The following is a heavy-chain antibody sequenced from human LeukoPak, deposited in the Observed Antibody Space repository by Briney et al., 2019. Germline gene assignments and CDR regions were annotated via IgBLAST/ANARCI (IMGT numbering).Heavy chain of an antibody. Sequence: GGSLRLSCAASGFTFSNYAMTWVRQAPGKGLEWVSSISGSGGSTYYAASVKGRFTISRDNSKNTLYLQMNSLRAEDTAVYYCARDRVVGAHDAFDIWGQGTMVTVSS. CDR2: ISGSGGST. D-gene: IGHD1-26*01. V-gene: IGHV3-23*01. CDR3: ARDRVVGAHDAFDI. CDR1: GFTFSNYA. J-gene: IGHJ3*02.